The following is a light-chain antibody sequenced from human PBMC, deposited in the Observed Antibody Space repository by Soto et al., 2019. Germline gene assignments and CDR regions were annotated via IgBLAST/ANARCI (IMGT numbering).Light chain of an antibody. CDR1: QSVSSN. V-gene: IGKV3-15*01. CDR2: GAS. CDR3: QQYNNWPPWT. J-gene: IGKJ1*01. Sequence: EIVMTQSPATLSVSPGERATLSCRASQSVSSNLAWYQQKPGQAPRLLIYGASTRATDIPARFSGSGSGTEFTLTISSLQSEDFAAYYCQQYNNWPPWTFGQGTKVEIK.